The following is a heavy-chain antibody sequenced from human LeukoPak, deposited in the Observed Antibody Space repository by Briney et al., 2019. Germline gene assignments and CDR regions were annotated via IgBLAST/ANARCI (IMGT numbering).Heavy chain of an antibody. Sequence: PSETLSLTCTVSGGSISSGGYYWSWIRQPPGKGLEWIGYIYHSGSTYYNPSLKSRVTISVDRSKNQFSLKLSSVTAADTAVYYCARDPPTGDSDYWGQGTLVTVSS. D-gene: IGHD7-27*01. CDR1: GGSISSGGYY. V-gene: IGHV4-30-2*01. CDR3: ARDPPTGDSDY. J-gene: IGHJ4*02. CDR2: IYHSGST.